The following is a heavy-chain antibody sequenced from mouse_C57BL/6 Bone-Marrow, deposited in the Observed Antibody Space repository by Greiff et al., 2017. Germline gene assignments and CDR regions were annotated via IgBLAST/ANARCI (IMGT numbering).Heavy chain of an antibody. D-gene: IGHD2-1*01. CDR1: GYSITSGYD. Sequence: VQLQQSGPGMVKPSQSLSLTCTVTGYSITSGYDWHWIRHFPGNKLEWMGYISYSGSTNYNPSLKSRISITHDTSKNHFFLKLNSVTTEDTATYYCARGPYGNLFAYWGQGTLVTVSA. CDR3: ARGPYGNLFAY. CDR2: ISYSGST. J-gene: IGHJ3*01. V-gene: IGHV3-1*01.